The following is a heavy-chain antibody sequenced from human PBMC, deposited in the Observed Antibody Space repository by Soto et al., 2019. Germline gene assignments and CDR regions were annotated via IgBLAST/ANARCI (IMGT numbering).Heavy chain of an antibody. CDR2: IYYTGST. J-gene: IGHJ4*02. Sequence: SETLSLTCTVSGGSISGYYWSWIRQPPGKRLEWIGYIYYTGSTNYNPSLRSRVTISIDTSKNQFSLQLSSVTAADTAVYFCARYPQIDCWAQRTLVTVSA. V-gene: IGHV4-59*08. CDR3: ARYPQIDC. CDR1: GGSISGYY.